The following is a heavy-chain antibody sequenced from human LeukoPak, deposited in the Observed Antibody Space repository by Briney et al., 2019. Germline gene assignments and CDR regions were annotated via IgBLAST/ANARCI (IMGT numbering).Heavy chain of an antibody. CDR1: GFTFSSYS. CDR3: ARLNPVTVDY. D-gene: IGHD2-21*02. J-gene: IGHJ4*02. CDR2: ISSSSSYI. Sequence: GGSLRLSCPASGFTFSSYSMNGVRQAPGKGLEWVSSISSSSSYIYYADSVKGRFTISRDNAKNSLYLKMNSLRAEDTAVYYCARLNPVTVDYWGQGTLVTVSS. V-gene: IGHV3-21*01.